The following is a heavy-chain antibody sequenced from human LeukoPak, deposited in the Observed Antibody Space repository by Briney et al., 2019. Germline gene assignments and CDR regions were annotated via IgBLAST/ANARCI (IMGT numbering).Heavy chain of an antibody. Sequence: ASVKVSCKASGYTFTRYYMHWVRQAPGQGLEWMGIINPSGGSTSYAQKFQGRVTMTRDMSTSTVYMELSSLRSEDTAVYYCARARGGLRVGSGYSTFFDYWGQGTLVTVSS. CDR2: INPSGGST. J-gene: IGHJ4*02. CDR3: ARARGGLRVGSGYSTFFDY. D-gene: IGHD3-3*01. CDR1: GYTFTRYY. V-gene: IGHV1-46*01.